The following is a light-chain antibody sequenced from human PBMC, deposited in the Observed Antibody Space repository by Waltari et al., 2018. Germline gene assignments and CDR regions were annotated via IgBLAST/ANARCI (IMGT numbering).Light chain of an antibody. V-gene: IGLV3-25*03. Sequence: SYELTQPPSVSVSPGQTARITCSGDALPKKFASWYQQKPGQAPVVVIYTDIERPSGIPERFSGSSSGTRVTLTISGVQAEDEADYYCQSTDSSGTVVFGGGTKLTVL. J-gene: IGLJ2*01. CDR1: ALPKKF. CDR2: TDI. CDR3: QSTDSSGTVV.